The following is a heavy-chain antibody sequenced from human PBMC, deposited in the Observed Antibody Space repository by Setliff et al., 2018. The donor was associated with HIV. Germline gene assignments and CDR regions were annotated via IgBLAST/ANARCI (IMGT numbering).Heavy chain of an antibody. CDR1: GFSFGSFS. Sequence: PGGSLRLSCSGSGFSFGSFSLHWVRQAPGKGLEWISSINSGSNYIYYTDSVKGRFIFSRDNAKKSLFLQMSSLRAEDTAVYYCVRALSGGYCSGGNCFPFDFWGQGTLVTVSS. CDR2: INSGSNYI. CDR3: VRALSGGYCSGGNCFPFDF. V-gene: IGHV3-21*01. D-gene: IGHD2-15*01. J-gene: IGHJ4*02.